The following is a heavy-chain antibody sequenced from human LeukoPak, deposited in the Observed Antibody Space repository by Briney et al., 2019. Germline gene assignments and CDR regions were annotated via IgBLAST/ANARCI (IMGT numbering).Heavy chain of an antibody. CDR2: ISGSGGST. CDR3: AKDSRRLRGPDY. V-gene: IGHV3-23*01. Sequence: ETLSLTCSVSGGSITSHYWSWVRQAPGKGLEWVSAISGSGGSTYYADSVKGRFTISRDNSKNTLYLQMNSLRAEDTAVYYCAKDSRRLRGPDYWGQGTLVTVSS. CDR1: GGSITSHY. D-gene: IGHD3-16*01. J-gene: IGHJ4*02.